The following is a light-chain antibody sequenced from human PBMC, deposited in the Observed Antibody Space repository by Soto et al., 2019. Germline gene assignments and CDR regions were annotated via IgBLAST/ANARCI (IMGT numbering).Light chain of an antibody. CDR2: GAS. CDR3: HQYGSSPFT. CDR1: QSVSSSY. Sequence: ESVLTKSPGTLSLSPGERATLSCRASQSVSSSYLAWYQQKPGQTPGLLFYGASSRATGIPDRFSGSGSGNSFTLTISSLEPEDVAVYYCHQYGSSPFTFGPGTKVDIK. V-gene: IGKV3-20*01. J-gene: IGKJ3*01.